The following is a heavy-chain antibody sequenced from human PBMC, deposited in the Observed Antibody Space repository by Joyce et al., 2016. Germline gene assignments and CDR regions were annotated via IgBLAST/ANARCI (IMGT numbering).Heavy chain of an antibody. CDR2: MNPNSGNT. CDR3: ARVYGDYVDY. Sequence: QVQLVQSGAEVKKPGASVKVSCKASGYIFSRFGVSWVRQATGQGLEWMGLMNPNSGNTDYAQKFQGRVIMTSNTSTSTAYMEVSSLRAEDTAVYYCARVYGDYVDYWGQGTLVTVSS. J-gene: IGHJ4*02. V-gene: IGHV1-8*01. D-gene: IGHD4-17*01. CDR1: GYIFSRFG.